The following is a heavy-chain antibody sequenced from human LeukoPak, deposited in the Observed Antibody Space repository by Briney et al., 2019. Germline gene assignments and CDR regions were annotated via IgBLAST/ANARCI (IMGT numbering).Heavy chain of an antibody. D-gene: IGHD6-19*01. CDR1: GYSLSSGYY. CDR2: VDHSGGT. V-gene: IGHV4-38-2*02. J-gene: IGHJ4*02. CDR3: ARGMGQLGWFYYFDY. Sequence: SDTLSLTCTVSGYSLSSGYYWGWIRQPPGKGLEWIGSVDHSGGTYYNSSLRSRVSISVDTSKNQFSLKLSSVTAADTAVYSCARGMGQLGWFYYFDYWGQGTLVTVSS.